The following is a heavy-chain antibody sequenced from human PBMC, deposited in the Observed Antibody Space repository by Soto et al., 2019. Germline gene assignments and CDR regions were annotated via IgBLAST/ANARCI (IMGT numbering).Heavy chain of an antibody. V-gene: IGHV4-59*01. CDR1: GGSISSYY. CDR3: ARVAAPRYYFDY. J-gene: IGHJ4*02. D-gene: IGHD6-13*01. CDR2: IYYSGST. Sequence: SETLSLTCTVSGGSISSYYWSWIRQPPGKGLEWIGYIYYSGSTNYNPSLKSRVTISVDTSKNQFSLKLSSVTAADTAVYYCARVAAPRYYFDYWGQGTLVTVSS.